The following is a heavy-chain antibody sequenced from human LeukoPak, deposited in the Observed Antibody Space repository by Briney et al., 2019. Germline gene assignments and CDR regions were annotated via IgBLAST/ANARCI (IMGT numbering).Heavy chain of an antibody. CDR2: ITNDGSST. Sequence: GGSLRLSCAASVRTFSSHWMHWVRKAPGKGLVWVSRITNDGSSTTYADSVKGRFTISRDNAKNMLYLQVNSLRAEDTAVYYCATQQEGNPAYWGQGTLVTVSS. CDR1: VRTFSSHW. D-gene: IGHD1-14*01. CDR3: ATQQEGNPAY. V-gene: IGHV3-74*01. J-gene: IGHJ4*02.